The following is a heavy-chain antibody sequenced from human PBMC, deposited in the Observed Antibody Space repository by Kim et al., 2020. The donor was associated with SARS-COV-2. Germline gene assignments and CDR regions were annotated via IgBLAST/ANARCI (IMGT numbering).Heavy chain of an antibody. CDR2: INHSGST. Sequence: SETLSLTCAVYGGSFSGYYWSWIRQPPGKGLEWIGEINHSGSTNYNPSLKSRVTISVDTSKNQFSLKLSSVTAADTAVYYCARVAVDTATDAFDIWGQGTMVTVSS. CDR1: GGSFSGYY. J-gene: IGHJ3*02. D-gene: IGHD5-18*01. CDR3: ARVAVDTATDAFDI. V-gene: IGHV4-34*01.